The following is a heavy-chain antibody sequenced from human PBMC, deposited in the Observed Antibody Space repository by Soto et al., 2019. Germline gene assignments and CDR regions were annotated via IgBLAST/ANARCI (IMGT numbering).Heavy chain of an antibody. CDR2: IYHSGST. D-gene: IGHD2-8*01. CDR3: ARPSNYYYYGMDV. V-gene: IGHV4-4*02. J-gene: IGHJ6*02. Sequence: SETLSLTCAVSGGSISSSNWWSWVRQPPGKGLEWIGEIYHSGSTNYNPSLKSRVTISVDKSKNQFSLKLSSVTAADTAVYYCARPSNYYYYGMDVWGQGTTVTVSS. CDR1: GGSISSSNW.